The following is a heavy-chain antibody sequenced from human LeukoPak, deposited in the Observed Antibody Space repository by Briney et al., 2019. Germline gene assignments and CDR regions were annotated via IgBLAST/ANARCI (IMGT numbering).Heavy chain of an antibody. Sequence: GGSLRLSCAPSGFSLSSYGMHWVRQAPGKGLEWVAVISYVGTKEYYADSVKGRFTISRDDFKHTLYLQMSSLRAEDTAVYYCAKDRAIAARRVLLGWFDPWGQGTLVTVSS. J-gene: IGHJ5*02. V-gene: IGHV3-30*18. CDR1: GFSLSSYG. D-gene: IGHD6-6*01. CDR3: AKDRAIAARRVLLGWFDP. CDR2: ISYVGTKE.